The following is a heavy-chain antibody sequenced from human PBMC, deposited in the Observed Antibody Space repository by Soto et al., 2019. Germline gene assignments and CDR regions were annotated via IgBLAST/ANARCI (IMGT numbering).Heavy chain of an antibody. J-gene: IGHJ4*02. CDR1: GDTFTDYY. CDR3: ARGGHVVVVPAALDD. CDR2: VNPSGGHT. D-gene: IGHD2-21*02. Sequence: QVQLMQSGAEVKKPGASVKVSCKASGDTFTDYYIHWVRQAPGQGLEWMGTVNPSGGHTTYAQHFLGRVARSRDTSTSTLYMEVTSLTSDAPAVYYCARGGHVVVVPAALDDWGQGTLVTVSS. V-gene: IGHV1-46*01.